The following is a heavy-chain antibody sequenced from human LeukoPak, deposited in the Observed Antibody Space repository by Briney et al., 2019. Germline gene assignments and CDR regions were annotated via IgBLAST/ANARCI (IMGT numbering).Heavy chain of an antibody. D-gene: IGHD4-17*01. J-gene: IGHJ4*02. CDR1: EFTFSSYS. CDR3: ARGVRYFDY. Sequence: GGSLRLSCAASEFTFSSYSMNWVRQAPGKGLEWVSYISSSSTIYYADSMKGRLTISRDNAKNSLYLQMNSLRDEDTAIYYCARGVRYFDYWGQGTLVTVSS. CDR2: ISSSSTI. V-gene: IGHV3-48*02.